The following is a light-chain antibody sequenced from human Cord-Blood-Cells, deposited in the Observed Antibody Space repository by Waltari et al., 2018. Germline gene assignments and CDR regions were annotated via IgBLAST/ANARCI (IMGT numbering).Light chain of an antibody. CDR1: SSNIGSNY. J-gene: IGLJ2*01. CDR3: AAWDDSLSGRV. V-gene: IGLV1-47*01. CDR2: RKN. Sequence: QSVLTQPPSASGTPGQRVTISCSGSSSNIGSNYVYWYQQLPETAPKLLIYRKNQRPSGVPDRFSGSKSGTSASLAISGLRSEDEADYYCAAWDDSLSGRVFGGGTKLTVL.